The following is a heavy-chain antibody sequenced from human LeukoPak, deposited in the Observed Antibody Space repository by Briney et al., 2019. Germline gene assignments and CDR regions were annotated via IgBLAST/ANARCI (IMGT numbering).Heavy chain of an antibody. D-gene: IGHD4-23*01. V-gene: IGHV4-34*01. CDR3: ARGRWPAY. J-gene: IGHJ4*02. CDR1: GGSFSGYY. Sequence: SETLSLTCAVYGGSFSGYYWSWIRQPPGKGLEWIGEINHTGSTNYNPSLKSRVTISVDTSKNQFSLKLSSVTAADTAVYYCARGRWPAYWGQGTLVTVSS. CDR2: INHTGST.